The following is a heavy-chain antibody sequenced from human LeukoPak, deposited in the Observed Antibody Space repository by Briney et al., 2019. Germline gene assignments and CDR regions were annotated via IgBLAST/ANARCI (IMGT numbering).Heavy chain of an antibody. V-gene: IGHV3-9*01. CDR3: ARPLMYYYGSETYFWFDP. CDR1: GFTFDDYA. CDR2: ISWNSDSI. D-gene: IGHD3-10*01. Sequence: GGSLRLSCAASGFTFDDYAMHWVRQAPGKGLEWVSGISWNSDSIDYADSVKGRFTISRDNAKNSLSLQMNSLRAEDTAVYYCARPLMYYYGSETYFWFDPWGQGTLVTVSS. J-gene: IGHJ5*02.